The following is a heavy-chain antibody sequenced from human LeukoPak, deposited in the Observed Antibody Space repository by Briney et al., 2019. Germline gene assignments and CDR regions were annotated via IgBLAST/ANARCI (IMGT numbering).Heavy chain of an antibody. CDR2: ISNDGGGT. CDR1: GFIFNNYG. J-gene: IGHJ5*02. D-gene: IGHD3-22*01. Sequence: GGSLRLSCAASGFIFNNYGLIWVRQAPGKGLEWVSAISNDGGGTNYADFVKGRFTISGDNSKNTLFLQMNSLRAEDTALYYCAKGSSGYFLDLWGQGTLVTVSS. V-gene: IGHV3-23*01. CDR3: AKGSSGYFLDL.